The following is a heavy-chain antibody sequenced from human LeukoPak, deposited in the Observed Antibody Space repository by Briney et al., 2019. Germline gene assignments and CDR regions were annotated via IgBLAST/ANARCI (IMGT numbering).Heavy chain of an antibody. CDR2: IKQDGSEK. CDR1: GYSFSSYW. CDR3: ARDRIQLWTDTFDY. V-gene: IGHV3-7*01. Sequence: GESLKISCKGSGYSFSSYWMSWVRQAPGKGLEWVANIKQDGSEKYYVDSVKGRFTISRDNAKNSLYLQMNSLRAEDTAVYYCARDRIQLWTDTFDYWGQGTLVTASS. D-gene: IGHD5-18*01. J-gene: IGHJ4*02.